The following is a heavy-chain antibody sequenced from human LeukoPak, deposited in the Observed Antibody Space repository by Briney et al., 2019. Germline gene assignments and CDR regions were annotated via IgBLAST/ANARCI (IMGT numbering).Heavy chain of an antibody. CDR1: GFTFSDSE. Sequence: GGSLRLSWAGFGFTFSDSEINWVRQASGKGPEWVSSIRGSGSNTVIHYVASVKGRFTISRDSVKNLVYLQMNSLRDDDTAVYYCDYPGNWGQGTLVTVSS. V-gene: IGHV3-48*02. CDR2: IRGSGSNTVI. CDR3: DYPGN. J-gene: IGHJ1*01. D-gene: IGHD5-12*01.